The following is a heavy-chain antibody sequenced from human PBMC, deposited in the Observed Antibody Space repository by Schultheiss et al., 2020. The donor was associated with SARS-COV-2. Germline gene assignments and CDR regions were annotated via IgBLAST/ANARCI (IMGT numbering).Heavy chain of an antibody. J-gene: IGHJ6*03. Sequence: GESLKISCAASGFTFSSYWMHWVRQAPGKGLVWVSRINSDGSSTSYADSVKGRFTISRDNAKNTLFLQMNSLRAEDTAVYYCARDTRPRTHYYYYMDVWGKGTTVTVSS. D-gene: IGHD1-14*01. V-gene: IGHV3-74*01. CDR3: ARDTRPRTHYYYYMDV. CDR2: INSDGSST. CDR1: GFTFSSYW.